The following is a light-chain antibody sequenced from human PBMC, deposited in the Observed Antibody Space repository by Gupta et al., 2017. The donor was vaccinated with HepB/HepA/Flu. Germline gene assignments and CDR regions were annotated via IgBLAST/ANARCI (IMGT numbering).Light chain of an antibody. CDR1: QSVLYSSNNKNY. V-gene: IGKV4-1*01. CDR2: WAS. Sequence: DIVLSQSLDSLSVSLGERATINSKSSQSVLYSSNNKNYLAWYQQKPGQPPKLLIYWASTRESGVPDRFSGSGSGTDFTLTISSLQAEDVAVYYCQQYYSTLRTFGQGTKVEIK. CDR3: QQYYSTLRT. J-gene: IGKJ1*01.